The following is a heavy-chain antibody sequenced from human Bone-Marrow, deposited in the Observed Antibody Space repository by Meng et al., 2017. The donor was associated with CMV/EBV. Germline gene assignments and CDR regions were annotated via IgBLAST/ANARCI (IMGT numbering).Heavy chain of an antibody. CDR1: GYTFSAYY. CDR2: INPNSGGT. J-gene: IGHJ6*02. D-gene: IGHD5-18*01. CDR3: ARDCVDTAMAINYYYYGMDV. V-gene: IGHV1-2*02. Sequence: ASVKVSCKASGYTFSAYYIHWVRQAPGQGLEWMGWINPNSGGTNYAQKFQGRVTMTRDTSISTAYMELSRLRSDDTAVYYCARDCVDTAMAINYYYYGMDVWGQGTTVTVSS.